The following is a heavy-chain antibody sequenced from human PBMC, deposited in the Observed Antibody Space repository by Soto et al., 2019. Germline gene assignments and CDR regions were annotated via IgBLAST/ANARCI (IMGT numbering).Heavy chain of an antibody. J-gene: IGHJ4*02. CDR2: ISYDGSNK. D-gene: IGHD4-17*01. CDR1: GFTFINYS. V-gene: IGHV3-30-3*01. Sequence: GESLRLSCAASGFTFINYSMHWISQAPGKGLEWVAVISYDGSNKYYADSVKGRFTISRDNSKNTMYLQMNSLSAEDTAVYHCARDQVKGTMTILWGQGTLVTVSS. CDR3: ARDQVKGTMTIL.